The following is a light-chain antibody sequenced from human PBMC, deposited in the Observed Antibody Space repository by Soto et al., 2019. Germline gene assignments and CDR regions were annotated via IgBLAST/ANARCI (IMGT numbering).Light chain of an antibody. J-gene: IGLJ2*01. CDR3: AAWDDILNIVV. CDR2: TPN. Sequence: QLVLTQPPSMSASPGQTITISCSGARSNIGKNTLNWFQQLPGTAPNLLISTPNHRPSGVRDRFSASKSGTSASLTISGLLSDDEADYYCAAWDDILNIVVFGGGTKLTVL. V-gene: IGLV1-44*01. CDR1: RSNIGKNT.